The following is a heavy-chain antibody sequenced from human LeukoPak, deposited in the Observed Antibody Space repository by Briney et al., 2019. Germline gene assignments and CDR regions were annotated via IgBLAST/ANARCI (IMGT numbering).Heavy chain of an antibody. CDR2: ISSSSSTI. CDR1: GFTFSSYS. V-gene: IGHV3-48*01. Sequence: GGSLRLSCAASGFTFSSYSMNWVRQAPGKGLEWVSYISSSSSTIYYADSVKGRFTISRDNAKNSLYLQMNSLRAEDTAVYYCVRTLYSYGYGAFDYWGQGTLVTVSS. D-gene: IGHD5-18*01. CDR3: VRTLYSYGYGAFDY. J-gene: IGHJ4*02.